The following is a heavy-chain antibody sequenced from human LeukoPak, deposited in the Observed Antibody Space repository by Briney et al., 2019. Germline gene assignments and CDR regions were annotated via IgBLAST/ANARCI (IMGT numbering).Heavy chain of an antibody. V-gene: IGHV4-4*02. CDR3: AREGTSGSYYPFDY. CDR1: GGSISSSNW. Sequence: SETLSLTCAVSGGSISSSNWWSWVRQPPGKGLEWIGEIYHSGSTNYDPSLKSRVTISVDKSKNQFSLKLSSVTAADTAVYYCAREGTSGSYYPFDYWAQGTLVTVSS. CDR2: IYHSGST. J-gene: IGHJ4*02. D-gene: IGHD1-26*01.